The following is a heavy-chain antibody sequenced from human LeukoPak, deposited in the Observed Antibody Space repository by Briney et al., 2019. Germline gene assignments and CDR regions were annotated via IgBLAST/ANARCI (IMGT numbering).Heavy chain of an antibody. CDR3: AGRYLYYYYYYMDI. D-gene: IGHD2-2*02. CDR2: VNHTGST. CDR1: GGSFSGYF. V-gene: IGHV4-34*01. J-gene: IGHJ6*03. Sequence: PSETLSLTCAVYGGSFSGYFWNWIRQSPGKGLEWIGEVNHTGSTNYNPSLKSRVIISVDMSKNQFSLKLTSMTAADTAVYYCAGRYLYYYYYYMDIWGKGTTVAVSS.